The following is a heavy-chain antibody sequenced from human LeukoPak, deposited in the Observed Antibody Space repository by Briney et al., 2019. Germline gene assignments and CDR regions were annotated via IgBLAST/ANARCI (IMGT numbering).Heavy chain of an antibody. D-gene: IGHD3-3*02. CDR3: AKDDKWLQFCC. CDR2: IIPSGHTT. CDR1: GFTFSSYS. Sequence: GGSLRLSCAASGFTFSSYSMNWVRQAPGKGLEWVSGIIPSGHTTYYADSVRGRFTISRDNSRNTVYLQMNSLRAEDTAVYYCAKDDKWLQFCCWGQGTLVTVSA. J-gene: IGHJ4*02. V-gene: IGHV3-23*01.